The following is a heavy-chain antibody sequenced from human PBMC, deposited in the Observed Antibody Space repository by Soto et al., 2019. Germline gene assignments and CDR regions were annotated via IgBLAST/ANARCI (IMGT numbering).Heavy chain of an antibody. CDR1: GGSFSSYA. CDR3: AKDHYYDSSGLCYYYGIEV. J-gene: IGHJ6*02. D-gene: IGHD3-22*01. CDR2: LFPIFGTA. V-gene: IGHV1-69*01. Sequence: QVQPVQSGAEVQKPGSSVKVSCQAYGGSFSSYAISWVLHGPGQRREWLGGLFPIFGTANYAQNIQGRVPITADEPTGTVYMDLSKLGSEDAAVYYCAKDHYYDSSGLCYYYGIEVWGQGTTVSACS.